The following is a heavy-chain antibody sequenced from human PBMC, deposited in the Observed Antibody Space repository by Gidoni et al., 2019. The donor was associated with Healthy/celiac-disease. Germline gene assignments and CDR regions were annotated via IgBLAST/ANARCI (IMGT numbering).Heavy chain of an antibody. CDR2: IGTAGDT. Sequence: EVQLVESGGGLVQPGGSLRLSCAASGFTFSSYDMHWVRQATGKGLEWVSAIGTAGDTYYPGSVKGRFTISRENAKNSLYLQMNSLRAGDTAVYYCARAIIGLRSPWFDPWGQGTLVTVSS. D-gene: IGHD4-17*01. V-gene: IGHV3-13*01. CDR1: GFTFSSYD. J-gene: IGHJ5*02. CDR3: ARAIIGLRSPWFDP.